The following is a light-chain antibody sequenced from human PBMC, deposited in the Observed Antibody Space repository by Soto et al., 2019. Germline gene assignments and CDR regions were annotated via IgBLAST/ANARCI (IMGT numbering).Light chain of an antibody. CDR1: QSMLYNSNNRDY. Sequence: DIVMTQAPDSLVVSLGERATINCKSSQSMLYNSNNRDYLAWFQQKPGQAPRLLIYGASSRATGIPDRFSGSGSGTDFTLTISRLEPEDFAVYYCQQYGSSFWTFGQGTKVDIK. V-gene: IGKV3-20*01. J-gene: IGKJ1*01. CDR2: GAS. CDR3: QQYGSSFWT.